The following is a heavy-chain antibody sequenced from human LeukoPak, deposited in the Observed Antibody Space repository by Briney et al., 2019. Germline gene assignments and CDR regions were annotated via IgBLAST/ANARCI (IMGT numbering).Heavy chain of an antibody. CDR1: GYTFTGYY. Sequence: GASVKVSCKASGYTFTGYYMHWVRQAPGQGLEWMGWINPNSGGTNYAQKFQGRVTMTRDTSISTAYMELSRLRSDDTAVYYCARESGAFHGSCFDYWGQGTLVTVSS. V-gene: IGHV1-2*02. CDR3: ARESGAFHGSCFDY. J-gene: IGHJ4*02. CDR2: INPNSGGT. D-gene: IGHD1-26*01.